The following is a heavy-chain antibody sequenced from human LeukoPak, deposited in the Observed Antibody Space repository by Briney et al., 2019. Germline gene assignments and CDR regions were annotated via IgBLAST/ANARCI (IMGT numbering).Heavy chain of an antibody. V-gene: IGHV4-59*01. CDR3: ARARDYYDSLWAFDI. CDR2: IYYSGST. D-gene: IGHD3-22*01. Sequence: TETLSLTCTVSGGSISSYYWSWIRQPPGKGLEWIGYIYYSGSTNYNPSLKSRVTISVDTSKNQFSLKLSSVTAADTAVYYCARARDYYDSLWAFDIWGQGTTVTVSS. J-gene: IGHJ3*02. CDR1: GGSISSYY.